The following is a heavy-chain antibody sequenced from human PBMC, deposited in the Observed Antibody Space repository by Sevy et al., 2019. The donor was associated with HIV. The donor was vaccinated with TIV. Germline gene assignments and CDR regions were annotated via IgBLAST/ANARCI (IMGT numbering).Heavy chain of an antibody. D-gene: IGHD6-6*01. CDR1: GYIFSDYN. V-gene: IGHV1-2*06. Sequence: ASVKVSCKTTGYIFSDYNMHWVRQAPGQGLEWMALINPNIGVTSYAHNFRGRVSVTRDTSMSTAYMELSGLTSDDTAVYYCVREDINAPSILLSFDIWGQGTMVTVSS. CDR3: VREDINAPSILLSFDI. CDR2: INPNIGVT. J-gene: IGHJ3*02.